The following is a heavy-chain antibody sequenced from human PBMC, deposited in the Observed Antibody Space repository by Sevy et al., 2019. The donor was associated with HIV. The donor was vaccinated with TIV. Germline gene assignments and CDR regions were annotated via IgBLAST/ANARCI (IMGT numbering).Heavy chain of an antibody. V-gene: IGHV1-18*01. D-gene: IGHD2-2*01. CDR3: ARDDCSSLSCHGSLLY. CDR1: GYSFISYS. Sequence: ASVKVSCKASGYSFISYSISWVRQAPGQGLEWMGWISTLNVNTNNAQKFQGRVTVTTDTSTSTAYMELRSLRSDDTAVYYCARDDCSSLSCHGSLLYWGQGTLVTISS. J-gene: IGHJ4*02. CDR2: ISTLNVNT.